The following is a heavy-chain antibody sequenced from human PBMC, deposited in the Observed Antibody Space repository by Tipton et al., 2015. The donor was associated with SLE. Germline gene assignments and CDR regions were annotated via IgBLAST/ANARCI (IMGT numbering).Heavy chain of an antibody. J-gene: IGHJ6*02. CDR3: AILGSWVRNVMDV. V-gene: IGHV1-18*01. CDR1: GYTFTNYG. CDR2: ITAYNANT. D-gene: IGHD6-13*01. Sequence: QSGAEVKKPGASVKVSCKASGYTFTNYGISWVRQAPGQGLQWMGWITAYNANTNYAQKLQGRVTLTSDTSTSTAYMELRSLRSDDTAVYYCAILGSWVRNVMDVWGQGTTVTVSS.